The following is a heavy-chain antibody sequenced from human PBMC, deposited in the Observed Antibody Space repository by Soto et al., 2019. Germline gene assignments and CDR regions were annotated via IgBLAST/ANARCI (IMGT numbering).Heavy chain of an antibody. V-gene: IGHV1-69*13. CDR1: GGTFSSYA. Sequence: SVKVSCKASGGTFSSYAISWVRQAPGQELEWMGGIIPIFGTANYAQKFQGRVTITADESTSTAYMELSSLRSEDTAVYYCARLGYSGYDYYHYYGMDVWGQGTTVTVSS. D-gene: IGHD5-12*01. CDR3: ARLGYSGYDYYHYYGMDV. J-gene: IGHJ6*02. CDR2: IIPIFGTA.